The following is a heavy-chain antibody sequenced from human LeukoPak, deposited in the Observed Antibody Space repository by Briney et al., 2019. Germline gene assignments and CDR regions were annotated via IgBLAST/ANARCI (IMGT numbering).Heavy chain of an antibody. V-gene: IGHV1-46*01. J-gene: IGHJ5*02. Sequence: ASVKVSCKSSGFIFTRYYIHWVRQAPGQGLEWVGIINPTGTSTSYAQKSQGRVTLTRDTSTSTVYMELSSLRSDDTAIYFCARDNSRRNAWWFDPWGQGTLVTVSS. CDR2: INPTGTST. CDR3: ARDNSRRNAWWFDP. CDR1: GFIFTRYY.